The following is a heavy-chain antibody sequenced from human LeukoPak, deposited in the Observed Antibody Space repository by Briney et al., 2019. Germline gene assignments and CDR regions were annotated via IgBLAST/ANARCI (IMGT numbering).Heavy chain of an antibody. Sequence: GESLKISRKGSGYSFTTYWIGWVRQMPGKGPEWMGIIYPGDSDTRYSPSFQGQVTISADKSITTTYLQWSSLKASDTAMYYCATGGYCSSTTCYFFFDYWGQGTLVTVSS. CDR2: IYPGDSDT. CDR1: GYSFTTYW. D-gene: IGHD2-2*01. V-gene: IGHV5-51*01. J-gene: IGHJ4*02. CDR3: ATGGYCSSTTCYFFFDY.